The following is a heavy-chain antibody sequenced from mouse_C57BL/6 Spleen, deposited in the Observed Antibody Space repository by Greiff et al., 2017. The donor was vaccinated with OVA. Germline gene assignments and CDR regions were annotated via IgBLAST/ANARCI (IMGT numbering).Heavy chain of an antibody. J-gene: IGHJ2*01. CDR2: INPSSGYT. CDR3: ARDTTVVATDFDY. D-gene: IGHD1-1*01. Sequence: QVQLKQPGAELAKPGASVKLSCKASGYTFTSYWMHWVKQRPGQGLEWIGYINPSSGYTKYNQKFKDKATLTADKSSSTAYMQLSSLTYEDSAVYYCARDTTVVATDFDYWGQGTTLTVSS. V-gene: IGHV1-7*01. CDR1: GYTFTSYW.